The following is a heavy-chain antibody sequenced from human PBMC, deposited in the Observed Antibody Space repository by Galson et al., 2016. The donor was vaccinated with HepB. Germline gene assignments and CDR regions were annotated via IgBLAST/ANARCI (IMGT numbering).Heavy chain of an antibody. CDR3: ATEGRSSDRTNYFYYAMDV. J-gene: IGHJ6*04. CDR2: VYSDGST. V-gene: IGHV4-61*02. D-gene: IGHD3-22*01. CDR1: GGSISSARHY. Sequence: TLSLTCIVSGGSISSARHYWSWLRQSAGKGPEWLGRVYSDGSTNYNPSVKSRVTISVDTPKNQFSLKLNSVTAADTAVYYCATEGRSSDRTNYFYYAMDVWGKGTTVTVSS.